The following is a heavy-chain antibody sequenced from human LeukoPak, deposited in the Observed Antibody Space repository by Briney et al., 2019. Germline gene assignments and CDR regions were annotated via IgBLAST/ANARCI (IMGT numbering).Heavy chain of an antibody. J-gene: IGHJ3*01. CDR2: FYTTGNT. CDR1: GASIRNYY. Sequence: SETLSLTCTVSGASIRNYYCSWIRQPAGKGLEWIGCFYTTGNTNYNPSLKRRVTMSVDTSKNQFFLKMTSVTAADTAVYYCAREDCSGGRCFLDGFDLWGQGTMVTVSS. D-gene: IGHD2-15*01. V-gene: IGHV4-4*07. CDR3: AREDCSGGRCFLDGFDL.